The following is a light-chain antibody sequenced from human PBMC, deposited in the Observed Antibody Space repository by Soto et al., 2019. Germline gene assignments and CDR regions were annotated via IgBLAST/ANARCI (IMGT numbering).Light chain of an antibody. Sequence: QSVLTQPPSVSGAPGQTITISCTGSSSNIGAGYDVHWYQHLPGRAPKLLIYGNNNRPSGVPDRVSGSKSGTSVSLAITGLRGEDESDYHCQSYYSSLTNAVFGGGTKLNVL. CDR1: SSNIGAGYD. CDR3: QSYYSSLTNAV. V-gene: IGLV1-40*01. CDR2: GNN. J-gene: IGLJ2*01.